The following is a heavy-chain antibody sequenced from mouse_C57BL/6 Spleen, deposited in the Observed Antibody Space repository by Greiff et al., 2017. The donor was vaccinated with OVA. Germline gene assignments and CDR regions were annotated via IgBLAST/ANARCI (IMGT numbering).Heavy chain of an antibody. D-gene: IGHD2-3*01. Sequence: VQRVESGAELVRPGTSVKVSCKASGYAFTNYLIEWVKQRPGQGLEWIGVINPGSGGTNYNEKFKGKATLTADKSSSTAYMQLSSLTSEDSAVYFCARQDGYYEAYWGQGTLVTVSA. J-gene: IGHJ3*01. V-gene: IGHV1-54*01. CDR1: GYAFTNYL. CDR2: INPGSGGT. CDR3: ARQDGYYEAY.